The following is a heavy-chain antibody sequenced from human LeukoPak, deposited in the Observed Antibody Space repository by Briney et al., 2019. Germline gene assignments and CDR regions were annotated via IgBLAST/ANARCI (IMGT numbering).Heavy chain of an antibody. CDR3: AKEGHKHGIPYFDC. Sequence: GGSLRLSCATSGFTFSTYDMHWVRQAPGKGLEWVAVISYDGSNKYYVDSVKGRFTISRDNSRNTLYLQMNSLRADDTAVYYCAKEGHKHGIPYFDCWGQGALVTVSS. CDR1: GFTFSTYD. D-gene: IGHD2-8*01. CDR2: ISYDGSNK. V-gene: IGHV3-30*18. J-gene: IGHJ4*02.